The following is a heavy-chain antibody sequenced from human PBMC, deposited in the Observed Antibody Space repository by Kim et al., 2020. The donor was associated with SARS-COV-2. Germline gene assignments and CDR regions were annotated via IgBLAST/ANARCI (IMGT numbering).Heavy chain of an antibody. D-gene: IGHD3-10*01. J-gene: IGHJ4*01. Sequence: SETLSLTCAVYGGSFSGYYWSWIRQPPWKGLEWIGEINHSGSTNYNPSLKSRVTISVDTSKNQFSLKLSSVTAADTAVYYCARTLGNYGSGRVFDYWGQGTLVTVSS. CDR2: INHSGST. V-gene: IGHV4-34*01. CDR1: GGSFSGYY. CDR3: ARTLGNYGSGRVFDY.